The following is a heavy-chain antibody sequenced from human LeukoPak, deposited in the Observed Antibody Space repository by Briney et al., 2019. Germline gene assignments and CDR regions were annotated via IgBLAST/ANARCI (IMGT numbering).Heavy chain of an antibody. CDR2: ISAYNGNT. Sequence: EASVKVSCKASGYTYTGYYIHWVRQAPGQGLEWMGWISAYNGNTNYPQKFQGRVTITRDTSASTAYMELSSLRSEDTAVYYCARDLSTGTTARRGMDVWGQGTTVIVSS. CDR3: ARDLSTGTTARRGMDV. D-gene: IGHD1-1*01. J-gene: IGHJ6*02. CDR1: GYTYTGYY. V-gene: IGHV1-3*01.